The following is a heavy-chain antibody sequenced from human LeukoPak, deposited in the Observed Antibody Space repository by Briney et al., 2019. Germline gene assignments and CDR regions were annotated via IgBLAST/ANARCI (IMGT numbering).Heavy chain of an antibody. CDR3: AKDQGVGANGLVDY. D-gene: IGHD1-26*01. J-gene: IGHJ4*02. CDR1: GFTVSSNY. V-gene: IGHV3-23*01. CDR2: ISSSDGSP. Sequence: GGSLRLSCAASGFTVSSNYMRWVRQAPGEGLEWVSVISSSDGSPYNADSVKGQFTIARDNSKNSLYLQMNSLRDKDVDIYDCAKDQGVGANGLVDYWGQGTLVTVSS.